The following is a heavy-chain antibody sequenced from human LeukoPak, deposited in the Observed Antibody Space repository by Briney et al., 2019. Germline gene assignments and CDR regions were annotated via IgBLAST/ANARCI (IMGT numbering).Heavy chain of an antibody. CDR2: IYPGDSDT. CDR1: GCSFTSYW. Sequence: GESLKISCQGSGCSFTSYWIGWGRQMPGKGLEWMGSIYPGDSDTRYSPSFQGQVTISADKSISTAYLQWSSLKASDTAMYYCAIYGDPTVTPEHYWGQGTLVTVSS. D-gene: IGHD4-17*01. V-gene: IGHV5-51*01. CDR3: AIYGDPTVTPEHY. J-gene: IGHJ4*02.